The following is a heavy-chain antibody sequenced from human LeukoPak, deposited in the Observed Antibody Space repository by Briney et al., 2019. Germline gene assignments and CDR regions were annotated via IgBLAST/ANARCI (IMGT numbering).Heavy chain of an antibody. V-gene: IGHV4-38-2*02. Sequence: PSETLSLTCTVSGYSIRSGDYWGWIRQPPGKVLEWIGNSYHSGSTYYDPSLKSRVIISVDTSKNQFSLKLSSVTAADTAVYYCTRGSIAYYYMDVWGKGTTVTVSS. CDR2: SYHSGST. J-gene: IGHJ6*03. CDR1: GYSIRSGDY. CDR3: TRGSIAYYYMDV. D-gene: IGHD3-22*01.